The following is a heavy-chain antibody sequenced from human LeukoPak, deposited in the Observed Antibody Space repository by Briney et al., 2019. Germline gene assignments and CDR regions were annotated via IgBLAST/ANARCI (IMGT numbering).Heavy chain of an antibody. CDR3: AKDTAIFEVVIHSYFDY. Sequence: GGSLRLSCAASGFTFDDYAMHWVRQAPGKGLEWVSGISWNSGSIGYADSVKGRFTISRDNAKNSLYLQMNSLRAEDTALYYCAKDTAIFEVVIHSYFDYWGQGTLVTVSS. CDR1: GFTFDDYA. CDR2: ISWNSGSI. J-gene: IGHJ4*02. D-gene: IGHD3-3*01. V-gene: IGHV3-9*01.